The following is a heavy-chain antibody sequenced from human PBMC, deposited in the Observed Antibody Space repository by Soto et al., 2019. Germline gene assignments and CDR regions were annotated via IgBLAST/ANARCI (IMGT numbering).Heavy chain of an antibody. J-gene: IGHJ4*02. CDR3: ASYYDILTGYPNYFDY. D-gene: IGHD3-9*01. CDR1: GFTFSSYA. Sequence: GGSLRLSCAASGFTFSSYAMSWVRQAPGKGLEWVSSISSSSSYTYYADSVKGRFTISRDNAKNSLYLQMNSLRAEDTAVYYCASYYDILTGYPNYFDYWGQGTLVTVSS. V-gene: IGHV3-21*01. CDR2: ISSSSSYT.